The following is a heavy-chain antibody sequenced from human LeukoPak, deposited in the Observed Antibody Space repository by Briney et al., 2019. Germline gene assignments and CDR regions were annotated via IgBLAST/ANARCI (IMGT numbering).Heavy chain of an antibody. D-gene: IGHD2-21*01. CDR2: IYYSGSI. V-gene: IGHV4-39*01. CDR3: ARLSYYSGDY. Sequence: SETLSPTCTVSGRSITTSSYYCGLIRQPPGKGLEWIGSIYYSGSIYYNPSLKSRVKICVDKSKKQFSLKLSSVTDEDTAEYYGARLSYYSGDYWGQGTLVTVSS. CDR1: GRSITTSSYY. J-gene: IGHJ4*02.